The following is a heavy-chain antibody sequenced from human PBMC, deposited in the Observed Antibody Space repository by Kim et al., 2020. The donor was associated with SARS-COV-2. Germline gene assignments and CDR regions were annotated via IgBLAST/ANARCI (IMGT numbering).Heavy chain of an antibody. CDR2: IWYDGSNK. V-gene: IGHV3-33*06. D-gene: IGHD6-13*01. CDR3: AKEGVEMAAGTGMAYYYYYGMDV. CDR1: GFTFSSYG. Sequence: GGSLRLSCAASGFTFSSYGMHWVRQAPGKGLECVAVIWYDGSNKYYADSVKGRFTISRDNSKNTLYLQMNSLRAEDTAVYYCAKEGVEMAAGTGMAYYYYYGMDVWGQGTTVTVSS. J-gene: IGHJ6*02.